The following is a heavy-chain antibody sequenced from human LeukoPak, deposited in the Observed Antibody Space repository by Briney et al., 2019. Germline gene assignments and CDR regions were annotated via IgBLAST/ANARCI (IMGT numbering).Heavy chain of an antibody. J-gene: IGHJ6*02. CDR2: IIPIFGTA. Sequence: SVKVSCKASGGTFSSYAISWVRQAPGQGLEWMGGIIPIFGTANYAQKFQGRVTITADESTSTAYMELSSLRSEDTAVYYCARGNRRVVVVAATYYGMDVWGQGTTVTVSS. CDR3: ARGNRRVVVVAATYYGMDV. CDR1: GGTFSSYA. D-gene: IGHD2-15*01. V-gene: IGHV1-69*13.